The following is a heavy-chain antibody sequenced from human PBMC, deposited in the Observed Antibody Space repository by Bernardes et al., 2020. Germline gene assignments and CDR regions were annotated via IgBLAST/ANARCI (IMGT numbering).Heavy chain of an antibody. CDR3: ARLPGAVDD. Sequence: SETLSLTCTVSGGSISSSSYYWGWIRQPPGKGLEWIASFYYSGSTYYNPSLKSRVTISADTSKNQFSLKLRSVNAADTAVYYCARLPGAVDDWGQGTLVTVSS. CDR1: GGSISSSSYY. D-gene: IGHD3-10*01. V-gene: IGHV4-39*01. J-gene: IGHJ4*02. CDR2: FYYSGST.